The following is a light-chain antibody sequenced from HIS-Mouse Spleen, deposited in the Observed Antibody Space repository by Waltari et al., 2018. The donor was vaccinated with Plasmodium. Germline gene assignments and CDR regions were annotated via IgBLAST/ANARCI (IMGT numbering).Light chain of an antibody. CDR2: QDS. Sequence: SYELTQPPSVFVSQGQTASIPFSGDKLGDKYASWYQPKPGPSPVLVIYQDSKRPSGIPERFSGSNSGNTATLTISGTQAMDEADYYCQAWDSSTDYVFGTGTKVTVL. CDR1: KLGDKY. J-gene: IGLJ1*01. V-gene: IGLV3-1*01. CDR3: QAWDSSTDYV.